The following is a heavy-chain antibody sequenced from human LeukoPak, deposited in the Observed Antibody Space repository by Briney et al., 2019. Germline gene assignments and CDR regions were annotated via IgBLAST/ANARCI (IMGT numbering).Heavy chain of an antibody. J-gene: IGHJ4*02. CDR1: GFTFSSYW. Sequence: GGSLRLPCAASGFTFSSYWFHWVRQAPGKGLVWVSRINTDGIITTYADFVKGRFTISRDNAKNTLYLQMNSLRAEDTAVYYCATDMTGPKDYWGQGTLVTVSS. CDR2: INTDGIIT. CDR3: ATDMTGPKDY. V-gene: IGHV3-74*01. D-gene: IGHD1-1*01.